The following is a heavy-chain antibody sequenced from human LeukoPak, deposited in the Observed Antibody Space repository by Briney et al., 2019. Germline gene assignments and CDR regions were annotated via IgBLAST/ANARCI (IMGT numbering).Heavy chain of an antibody. J-gene: IGHJ4*02. Sequence: SETLSLTCAVYGGSFSGYYWSWIRQPPGKGLEWIGEINHRGSTNYNPSLKSRVTISVDTSKNQFSLKLSSVTAADTAVYYCAREETYYYDSSGQYYFDYWGQGTLVTVSS. D-gene: IGHD3-22*01. CDR2: INHRGST. CDR1: GGSFSGYY. V-gene: IGHV4-34*01. CDR3: AREETYYYDSSGQYYFDY.